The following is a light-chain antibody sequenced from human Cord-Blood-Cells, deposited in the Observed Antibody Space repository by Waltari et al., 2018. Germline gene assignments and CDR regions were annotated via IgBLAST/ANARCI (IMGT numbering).Light chain of an antibody. CDR3: QQYYSTPT. V-gene: IGKV4-1*01. Sequence: DIVMTQSPDSLAVSLGERATINCKSSQSVLYSSNNKNYLAWYQQKPGTPPKLLIYWASTRESGVPDRFSGSGSGTDFTLTISSLQAEDVAVYYCQQYYSTPTFGQGTKVEIK. J-gene: IGKJ1*01. CDR1: QSVLYSSNNKNY. CDR2: WAS.